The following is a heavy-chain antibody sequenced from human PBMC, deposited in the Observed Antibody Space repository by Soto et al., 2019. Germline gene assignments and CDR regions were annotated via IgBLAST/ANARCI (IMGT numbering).Heavy chain of an antibody. Sequence: QVQLQESGPGLVKSSQTLSLTCTVSGGSISSDGNYWSWIRQHPGKGLEWLGYIYYSGSTYYNPSLKSRVTISVDTSKNQFSLKLNSVTAADTAVYYCARARMVRGISYYYGMDVWGQGTTVTVSS. CDR3: ARARMVRGISYYYGMDV. J-gene: IGHJ6*02. CDR1: GGSISSDGNY. CDR2: IYYSGST. D-gene: IGHD3-10*01. V-gene: IGHV4-31*03.